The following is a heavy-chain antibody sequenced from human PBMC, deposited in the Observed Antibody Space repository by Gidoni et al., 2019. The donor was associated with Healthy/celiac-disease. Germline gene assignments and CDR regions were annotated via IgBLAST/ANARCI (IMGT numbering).Heavy chain of an antibody. CDR1: GYTFTRYG. Sequence: QVQLVQSGAEVKKPGASVKVSCKASGYTFTRYGISWVRQAPGQGLEWKGWISAYNGNTNYAQKLQGRVTMTTDTSTSTAYMELRSLRSDDTAVYYCARDLRRGIAVAGTVLGYWGQGTLVTVSS. V-gene: IGHV1-18*01. CDR2: ISAYNGNT. CDR3: ARDLRRGIAVAGTVLGY. D-gene: IGHD6-19*01. J-gene: IGHJ4*02.